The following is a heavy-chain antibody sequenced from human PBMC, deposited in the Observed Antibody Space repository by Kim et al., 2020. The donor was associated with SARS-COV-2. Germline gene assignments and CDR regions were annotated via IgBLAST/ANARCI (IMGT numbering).Heavy chain of an antibody. CDR1: GFIFSNYA. D-gene: IGHD3-10*01. Sequence: GGSLRLSCAASGFIFSNYAMNWVRQAPGKGLEWVSHISDTGDEIHYADSVKGRFTISRDNARNSLYLQMNSLRAEDTATYYCVTYTWAFREFDFWGQGALVTVSS. CDR3: VTYTWAFREFDF. V-gene: IGHV3-48*03. CDR2: ISDTGDEI. J-gene: IGHJ4*02.